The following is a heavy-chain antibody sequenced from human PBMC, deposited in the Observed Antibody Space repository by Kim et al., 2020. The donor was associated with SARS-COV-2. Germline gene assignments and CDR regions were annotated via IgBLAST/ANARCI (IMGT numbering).Heavy chain of an antibody. V-gene: IGHV3-11*01. CDR2: ISSSGSAI. D-gene: IGHD3-22*01. J-gene: IGHJ4*02. Sequence: GGSLRLSCAASGFTFSDYYMSWIRQAPGKGLEWVSYISSSGSAIYYAYAVKGRYTISRDNAKNSLYLQMNSLRAEDTAVYYCSGDYYDRSGYLDYWGQGTLVTVSS. CDR1: GFTFSDYY. CDR3: SGDYYDRSGYLDY.